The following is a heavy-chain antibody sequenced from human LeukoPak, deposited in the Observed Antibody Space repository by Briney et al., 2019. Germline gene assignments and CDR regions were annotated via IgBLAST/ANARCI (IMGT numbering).Heavy chain of an antibody. V-gene: IGHV1-2*02. CDR2: INPNSGGT. CDR1: GYTFTGYY. CDR3: ARHLERPPVNWFDP. Sequence: ASVKVSCKASGYTFTGYYMHWVRQAPGQGLEWMGWINPNSGGTNYAQKFQGRVTITRDTSISTAYMELSRLRSDDTAVYYCARHLERPPVNWFDPWGQGTMVTVSS. J-gene: IGHJ5*02. D-gene: IGHD1-1*01.